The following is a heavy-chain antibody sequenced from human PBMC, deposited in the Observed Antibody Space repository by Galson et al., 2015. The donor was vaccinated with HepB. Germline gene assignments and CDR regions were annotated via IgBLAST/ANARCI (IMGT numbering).Heavy chain of an antibody. V-gene: IGHV1-46*01. D-gene: IGHD3-22*01. J-gene: IGHJ4*02. Sequence: SVKVSCKASGYTFTSYYMHWVRQAPGQGLEWMGIINPSGGSTSYAQKFQGRVTMTRDTSTSTVYMELSSLRSEDTAVYYCARDPYYDSSANGYFDYWGQGTLVTVSS. CDR1: GYTFTSYY. CDR3: ARDPYYDSSANGYFDY. CDR2: INPSGGST.